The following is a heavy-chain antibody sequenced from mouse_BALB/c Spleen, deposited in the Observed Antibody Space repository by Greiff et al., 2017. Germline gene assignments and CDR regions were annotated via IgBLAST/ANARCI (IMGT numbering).Heavy chain of an antibody. CDR3: ARNNYGYDGFAY. D-gene: IGHD2-2*01. J-gene: IGHJ3*01. CDR2: IWSGGST. Sequence: QVHVKQSGPGLVQPSQSLSITCTVSGFSLTSYGVHWVRQSPGKGLEWLGVIWSGGSTDYNAAFISRLSISKDNSKSQVFFKMNSLQANDTAIYYCARNNYGYDGFAYWGQGTLVTVSA. CDR1: GFSLTSYG. V-gene: IGHV2-2*02.